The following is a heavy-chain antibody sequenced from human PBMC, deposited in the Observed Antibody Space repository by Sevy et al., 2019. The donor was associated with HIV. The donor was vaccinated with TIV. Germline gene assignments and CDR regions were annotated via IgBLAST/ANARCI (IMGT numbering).Heavy chain of an antibody. CDR3: ARGGYYYDNAAYYAFDS. V-gene: IGHV3-33*01. Sequence: LSLTCAAAGFTFSNYAMHWVRQAPGKGLEWVAIIWSDGAYQYHGDSVKGRFTISRDNSKNTLYLQMNNVRVEDTVVYYCARGGYYYDNAAYYAFDSWGQGTLVTVSS. J-gene: IGHJ4*02. CDR1: GFTFSNYA. CDR2: IWSDGAYQ. D-gene: IGHD3-22*01.